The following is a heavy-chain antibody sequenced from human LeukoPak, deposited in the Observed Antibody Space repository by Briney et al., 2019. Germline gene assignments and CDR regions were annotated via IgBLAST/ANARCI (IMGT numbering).Heavy chain of an antibody. D-gene: IGHD3-22*01. Sequence: GGSLRLSCAASGFTVSSNYMSWVRQAPGKGLEWVSVIYSGGSTYYSDSVKGRFTITRDNSKNTLYLQMNSLRAEDTAVYYCARVETYYYDSSGSGDWFDPWGQGTLVTVSS. CDR1: GFTVSSNY. CDR3: ARVETYYYDSSGSGDWFDP. J-gene: IGHJ5*02. CDR2: IYSGGST. V-gene: IGHV3-66*01.